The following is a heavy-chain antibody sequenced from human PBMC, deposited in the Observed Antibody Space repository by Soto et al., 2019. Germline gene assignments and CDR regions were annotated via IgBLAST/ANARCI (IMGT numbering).Heavy chain of an antibody. J-gene: IGHJ4*02. CDR2: IYYSGST. Sequence: SETLSLTCTVSGGSISSSSYYWCWILQPPGKGLEWIGSIYYSGSTYYNPSLKSRVTISVDTSKNQFSLKLSSVTAADTAVYYCARDYGDYEPFDYWGQGTLVPVSS. V-gene: IGHV4-39*01. CDR1: GGSISSSSYY. D-gene: IGHD4-17*01. CDR3: ARDYGDYEPFDY.